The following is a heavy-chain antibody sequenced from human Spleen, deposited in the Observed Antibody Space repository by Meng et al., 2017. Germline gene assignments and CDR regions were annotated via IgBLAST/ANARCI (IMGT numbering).Heavy chain of an antibody. V-gene: IGHV1-2*06. CDR3: ARDGDYYDIGP. J-gene: IGHJ5*02. D-gene: IGHD3-22*01. Sequence: VELVQSGGEVRKPGASVKVSCKASGYTFNAYSMHWVRQAPGQGLEWMGRINPNSGVTNYAQNFQGRVTMTRDTSISTAYMELSSLRSDDTAVYYCARDGDYYDIGPWGQGTLVTVSS. CDR2: INPNSGVT. CDR1: GYTFNAYS.